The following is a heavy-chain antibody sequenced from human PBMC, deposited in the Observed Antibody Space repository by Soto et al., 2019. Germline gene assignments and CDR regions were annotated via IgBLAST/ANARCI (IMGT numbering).Heavy chain of an antibody. J-gene: IGHJ4*02. CDR1: GFTLSSYA. D-gene: IGHD3-16*01. Sequence: EVQLLESGGGLVQPGGSLRLSCEASGFTLSSYAMSWVRQAPGKGLEWVSASRGGGSSTYYADSVKGRFTISRDNSKNTLYLQMDSLRAEDTAVYYCARAQGGFDYWGQGTLVTVSS. CDR2: SRGGGSST. CDR3: ARAQGGFDY. V-gene: IGHV3-23*01.